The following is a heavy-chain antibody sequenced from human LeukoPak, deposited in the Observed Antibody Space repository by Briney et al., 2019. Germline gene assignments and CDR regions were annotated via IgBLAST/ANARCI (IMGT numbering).Heavy chain of an antibody. J-gene: IGHJ5*02. D-gene: IGHD3-10*01. V-gene: IGHV4-59*08. Sequence: SETLSLTCTVSGGSISSYYWSWLRQPPGKGLEGIGYIYYSGSTNYNPSLKSRVTMSVDTSKNQFSLKLSSVTAADTAVYYCARYFGGYYGSGSYLGYNWFDPWGQGTLVTVSS. CDR1: GGSISSYY. CDR3: ARYFGGYYGSGSYLGYNWFDP. CDR2: IYYSGST.